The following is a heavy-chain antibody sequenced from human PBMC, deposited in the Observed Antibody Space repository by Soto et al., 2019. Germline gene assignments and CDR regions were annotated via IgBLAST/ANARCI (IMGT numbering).Heavy chain of an antibody. D-gene: IGHD4-17*01. J-gene: IGHJ5*02. CDR1: GFSFSSFA. V-gene: IGHV3-23*01. CDR3: AKGNYGDYGGFDP. Sequence: VQMLESGGGLVQPGGSLRLSCAASGFSFSSFAMTWVRQAPGKGLEWVSTIISTGVSTYYADSAKGRFTISRANSQNTLYLQMNSLRVEDTAVYYCAKGNYGDYGGFDPWGQGTLVTVSS. CDR2: IISTGVST.